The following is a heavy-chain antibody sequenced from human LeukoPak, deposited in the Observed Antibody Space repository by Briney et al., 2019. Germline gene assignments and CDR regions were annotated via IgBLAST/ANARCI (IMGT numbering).Heavy chain of an antibody. J-gene: IGHJ5*02. Sequence: AASVKVSCKASGYTFTSYDINWVRQATGQGLEWMGWMNPNSGNTGYAQKFQGRVTMTRNTSISTAYMKLSSLRSEDTAVYYCARDLLMDTAMRPWGQGTLVTVSS. CDR3: ARDLLMDTAMRP. CDR2: MNPNSGNT. V-gene: IGHV1-8*01. CDR1: GYTFTSYD. D-gene: IGHD5-18*01.